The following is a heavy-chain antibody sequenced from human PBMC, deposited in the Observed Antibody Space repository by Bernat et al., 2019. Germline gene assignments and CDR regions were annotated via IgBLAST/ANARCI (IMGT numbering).Heavy chain of an antibody. Sequence: QVQLQESGPGLVKPSETLSLTCTVPGGSISSHYWSWIRQPPGKGLEWIGYIYYTGSTNSSPYLKSRVTISVDTSKNQFSLKLRSVTAADTAVYYCARSGPFPDYWGQGTLVTVSS. J-gene: IGHJ4*02. V-gene: IGHV4-59*11. CDR3: ARSGPFPDY. D-gene: IGHD2/OR15-2a*01. CDR2: IYYTGST. CDR1: GGSISSHY.